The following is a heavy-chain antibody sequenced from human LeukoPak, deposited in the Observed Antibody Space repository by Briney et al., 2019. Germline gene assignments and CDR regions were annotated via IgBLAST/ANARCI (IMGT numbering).Heavy chain of an antibody. D-gene: IGHD2-15*01. CDR3: ARTHCSGGSCHPYYFDY. Sequence: PGGSLRLSCAASGFIVSNYYMNWVRQAPGKGLECVSVIYNGGATYYADSVKGRFTISRDNSKNTLYLQMNSLRAEDTAVYSCARTHCSGGSCHPYYFDYWGQGTLVTVSS. CDR1: GFIVSNYY. V-gene: IGHV3-53*01. CDR2: IYNGGAT. J-gene: IGHJ4*02.